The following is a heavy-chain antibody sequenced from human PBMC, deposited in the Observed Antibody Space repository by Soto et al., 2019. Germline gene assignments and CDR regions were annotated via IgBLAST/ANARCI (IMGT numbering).Heavy chain of an antibody. D-gene: IGHD6-19*01. CDR2: ISGSGTGT. CDR1: GFTFSSYA. J-gene: IGHJ4*02. V-gene: IGHV3-23*01. CDR3: AKRGRGAVAFDY. Sequence: EVQLLESGGGLVQPGGSLRLSCAASGFTFSSYAMSWVRQAPGKGLEWVSTISGSGTGTYYAYSVTGRFTISRDNSKNPRYLQMNSLRAEDTAVYYCAKRGRGAVAFDYWGQGTLVTVSS.